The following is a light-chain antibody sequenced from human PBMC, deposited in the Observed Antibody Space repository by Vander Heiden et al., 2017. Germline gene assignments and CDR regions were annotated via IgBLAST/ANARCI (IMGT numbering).Light chain of an antibody. CDR3: MQGTHLPYT. CDR2: KVP. CDR1: QSLVYSDGNIN. V-gene: IGKV2-30*01. J-gene: IGKJ2*01. Sequence: SISCRSSQSLVYSDGNINLHWFQQRPGQSPRRLIYKVPDRDSGVPDRFSGSGSDTDFTLKVSRVEAEDIGIYYCMQGTHLPYTFGQGTKLEIK.